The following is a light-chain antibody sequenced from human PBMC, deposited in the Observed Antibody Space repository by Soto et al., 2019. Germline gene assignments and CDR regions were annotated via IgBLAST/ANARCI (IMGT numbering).Light chain of an antibody. Sequence: QSALTQPASVSGSPGQSITIPCTGTSSDVGGYDYVSWYQQHPDKAPKLLIYEVINRPSGVSDRFSGSKSGNTASLTISGLQAEDEADYYCSSYSSSSTLVIFGRGTKLTVL. J-gene: IGLJ2*01. CDR2: EVI. CDR3: SSYSSSSTLVI. V-gene: IGLV2-14*01. CDR1: SSDVGGYDY.